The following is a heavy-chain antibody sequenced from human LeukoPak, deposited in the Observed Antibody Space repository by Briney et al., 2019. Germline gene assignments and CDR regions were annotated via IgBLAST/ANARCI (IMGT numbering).Heavy chain of an antibody. Sequence: GASVKVSCKASGYTFTSYGISWVRQAPGQGLEWMGWISAYNGNTNYAQKLQGRVTMTTDTSTSTAYMELRSLRSDDTAVYYCARDQLITSRSTTSGLDAFDIWGQGTMVTVSS. CDR2: ISAYNGNT. D-gene: IGHD2-2*01. CDR3: ARDQLITSRSTTSGLDAFDI. CDR1: GYTFTSYG. J-gene: IGHJ3*02. V-gene: IGHV1-18*01.